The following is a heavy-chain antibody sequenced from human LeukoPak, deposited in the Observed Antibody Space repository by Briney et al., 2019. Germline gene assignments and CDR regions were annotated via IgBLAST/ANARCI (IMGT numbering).Heavy chain of an antibody. CDR1: GGTFSSYA. CDR2: IIPIFGTA. Sequence: SVKVSCKASGGTFSSYAISWVRQAPGQGLEWMGGIIPIFGTANYAQKFQGRVTITADESTSTAYMELSNLRSEDTAVYYCARESHCSSTSCYLDYWGQGTLVTVSS. J-gene: IGHJ4*02. CDR3: ARESHCSSTSCYLDY. D-gene: IGHD2-2*01. V-gene: IGHV1-69*01.